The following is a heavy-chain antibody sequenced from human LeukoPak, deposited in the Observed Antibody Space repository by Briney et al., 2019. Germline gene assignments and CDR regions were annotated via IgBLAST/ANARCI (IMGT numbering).Heavy chain of an antibody. CDR2: ISYIGTT. CDR3: ARDLVTVTKGFDI. D-gene: IGHD4-17*01. J-gene: IGHJ3*02. V-gene: IGHV4-59*11. Sequence: SETLSLTCAVSGDSFSSHYWTWIRQPPGRGLVWLGYISYIGTTNYNPSLKSRVTISIDTSKNQFSLKLSSVTTADTAVYYCARDLVTVTKGFDIWGLGTMVSVSS. CDR1: GDSFSSHY.